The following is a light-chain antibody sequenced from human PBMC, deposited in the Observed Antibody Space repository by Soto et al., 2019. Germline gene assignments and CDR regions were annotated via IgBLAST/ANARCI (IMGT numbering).Light chain of an antibody. V-gene: IGLV1-44*01. Sequence: QSVLTQPPSASGTPGQRVTISCSGSSSNIGSNSVNWYQQLPGTAPKLLIYSTNQRPSGVPDRFSGSKSDTSASLAISGLQSEDEADYYCAAWDDSLNGEVVFGEGTKPTVL. CDR2: STN. J-gene: IGLJ2*01. CDR3: AAWDDSLNGEVV. CDR1: SSNIGSNS.